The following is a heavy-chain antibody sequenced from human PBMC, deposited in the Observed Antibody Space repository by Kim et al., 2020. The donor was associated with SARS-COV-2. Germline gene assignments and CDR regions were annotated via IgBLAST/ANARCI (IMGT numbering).Heavy chain of an antibody. D-gene: IGHD5-18*01. J-gene: IGHJ4*02. Sequence: NSSLKNRVTISADTARSRFSLQLNSVTAADTAGYYCARARGYSYGSLDYWGQGTLVTVSS. CDR3: ARARGYSYGSLDY. V-gene: IGHV4-39*02.